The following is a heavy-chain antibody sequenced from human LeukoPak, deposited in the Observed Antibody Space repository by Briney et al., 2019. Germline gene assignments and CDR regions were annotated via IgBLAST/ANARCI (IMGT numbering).Heavy chain of an antibody. J-gene: IGHJ3*02. D-gene: IGHD5-18*01. CDR2: ISGSGGST. CDR3: AKAGGYSYGYGAFDI. CDR1: GFTFSSYA. Sequence: PGGSLRLSCAASGFTFSSYAMSWVRQAPGKGLEWVSAISGSGGSTYYADSVKGRSTISRDNSKNTLYLQMNSLRAEDTAVYYCAKAGGYSYGYGAFDIWGQGTMVTVSS. V-gene: IGHV3-23*01.